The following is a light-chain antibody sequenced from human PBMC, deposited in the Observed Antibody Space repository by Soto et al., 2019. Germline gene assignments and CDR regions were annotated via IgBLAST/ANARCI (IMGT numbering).Light chain of an antibody. CDR1: QSVSSSY. Sequence: EIVLTQSPGTLSLSPGERATLSCRASQSVSSSYLAWYQQKPGQAPRLLIYGASSRATGIPDRFSGSRSGTDFTLTISRLEPEDFAVYYCQQYGSSPCTFGPGNKVDIK. CDR3: QQYGSSPCT. CDR2: GAS. V-gene: IGKV3-20*01. J-gene: IGKJ3*01.